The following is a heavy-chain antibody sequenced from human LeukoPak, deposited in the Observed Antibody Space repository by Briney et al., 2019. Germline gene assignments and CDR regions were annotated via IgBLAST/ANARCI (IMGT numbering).Heavy chain of an antibody. CDR1: GFTFSNYW. Sequence: GGSLRLSCAASGFTFSNYWMTWVRQAPGKGLEWVANIKQDGSEKYYVDSVKGRFTISRDNSKNTLYLQMNSLRAEDTAVYYCANFYYGSGSPLLDYWGQGTLLTVSS. CDR2: IKQDGSEK. J-gene: IGHJ4*02. CDR3: ANFYYGSGSPLLDY. D-gene: IGHD3-10*01. V-gene: IGHV3-7*01.